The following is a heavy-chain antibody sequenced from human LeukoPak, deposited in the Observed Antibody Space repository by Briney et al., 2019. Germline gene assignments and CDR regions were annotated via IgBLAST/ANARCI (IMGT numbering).Heavy chain of an antibody. CDR1: GFTFSTYW. Sequence: GGSLRLSCAASGFTFSTYWMHWVRQAPGKGLVWVSRINPDGTTTSYADSVKGRFTISRDNAKDTVYLQMNSLRAEDTAVYYCARASIGWYSFDYWGQGTLVTVSS. V-gene: IGHV3-74*01. CDR3: ARASIGWYSFDY. J-gene: IGHJ4*02. CDR2: INPDGTTT. D-gene: IGHD6-19*01.